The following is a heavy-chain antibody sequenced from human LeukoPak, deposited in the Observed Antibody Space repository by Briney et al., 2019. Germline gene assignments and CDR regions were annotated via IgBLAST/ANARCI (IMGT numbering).Heavy chain of an antibody. CDR1: GGSISDFQ. V-gene: IGHV4-59*12. J-gene: IGHJ4*02. D-gene: IGHD5-12*01. Sequence: PSETLSLTCIVSGGSISDFQWTWLRQPPGKGLEWIGYIQYDGSTNYNASLKSRVTISLETSKTQFSLKLTSVTAADTAVYYCAIVDIVATAIDYWGQGTLVTVSS. CDR3: AIVDIVATAIDY. CDR2: IQYDGST.